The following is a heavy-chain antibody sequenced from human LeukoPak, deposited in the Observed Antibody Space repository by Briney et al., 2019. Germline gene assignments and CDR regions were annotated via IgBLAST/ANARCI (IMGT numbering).Heavy chain of an antibody. Sequence: GASVKVSCKASGYTFTGYYMHWVRQAPGQGLEWMGWINPNSGGINYAQKFQGRVTMTRDTSISTAYMELSRLRSDDTAVYYCARIPTTVTHEYYFDYWGQGTLVTVSS. V-gene: IGHV1-2*02. CDR2: INPNSGGI. J-gene: IGHJ4*02. D-gene: IGHD4-17*01. CDR1: GYTFTGYY. CDR3: ARIPTTVTHEYYFDY.